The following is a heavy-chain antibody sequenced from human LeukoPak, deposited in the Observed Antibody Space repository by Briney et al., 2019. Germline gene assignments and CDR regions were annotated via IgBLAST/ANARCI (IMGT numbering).Heavy chain of an antibody. CDR2: INHSGST. Sequence: SETLSLTCTVSGGSISSSSYYWSWIRQPPGKGLEWIGKINHSGSTNYNPSLKSRVTISVDTSKNQFSLKLSSVTAADTAVYYCARGGSSAFDIWGQGTMVTVSS. CDR3: ARGGSSAFDI. J-gene: IGHJ3*02. V-gene: IGHV4-39*07. D-gene: IGHD6-6*01. CDR1: GGSISSSSYY.